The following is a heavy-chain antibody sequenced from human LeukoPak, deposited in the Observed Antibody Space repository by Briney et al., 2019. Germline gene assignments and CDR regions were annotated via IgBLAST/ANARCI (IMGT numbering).Heavy chain of an antibody. V-gene: IGHV3-30*02. Sequence: PGRSLRLSCAASGFTFSSYAMHWVRQAPGKGLEWVAFIRYDGSNKYYADSVKGRFTISRDNSKNTLYLQMNSLRAEDTAVYYCAKDVNSHGSGTYYFDYWGQGTLVTVSS. CDR3: AKDVNSHGSGTYYFDY. CDR1: GFTFSSYA. D-gene: IGHD3-10*01. CDR2: IRYDGSNK. J-gene: IGHJ4*02.